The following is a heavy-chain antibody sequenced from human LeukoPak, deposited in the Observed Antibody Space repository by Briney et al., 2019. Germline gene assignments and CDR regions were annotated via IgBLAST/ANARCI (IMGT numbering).Heavy chain of an antibody. V-gene: IGHV4-59*08. CDR2: IYYSGST. CDR1: GGSISSYY. CDR3: ARYGSGSYSFGIDV. Sequence: PSETLSLTCTVSGGSISSYYWSWIRQPPGKGLEWVGYIYYSGSTNYNPSLKRRVTISVDTSKNQFSLKLSSVTAADTAVYYCARYGSGSYSFGIDVWGQGTTVTVSS. J-gene: IGHJ6*02. D-gene: IGHD3-10*01.